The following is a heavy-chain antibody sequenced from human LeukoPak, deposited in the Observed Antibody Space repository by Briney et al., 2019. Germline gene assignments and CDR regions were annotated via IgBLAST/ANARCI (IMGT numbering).Heavy chain of an antibody. CDR3: ARDLSFTGYSSSWVGYNWFDP. V-gene: IGHV1-69*13. CDR2: IIPIFGTA. D-gene: IGHD6-13*01. Sequence: GASVKVSCKASGGTFSSYAISCVRQAPGQGLEWMGGIIPIFGTANYAQKLQGRVTISADESTSTAYMELSSLRSEDTAVYYCARDLSFTGYSSSWVGYNWFDPWGQGTLVTVSS. J-gene: IGHJ5*02. CDR1: GGTFSSYA.